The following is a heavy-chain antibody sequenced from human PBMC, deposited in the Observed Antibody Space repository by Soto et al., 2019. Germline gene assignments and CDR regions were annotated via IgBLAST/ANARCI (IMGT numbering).Heavy chain of an antibody. Sequence: GGSLRLSCAASGFTFGDYGMSWVRQAPGKGLEWVSAISCNGGSTCYADSVKGRVTISRDNSKNSLYLQMNSLRAEDTAVYHCVRDWSENGYSHGWFDPWGQGTLVTVSS. CDR3: VRDWSENGYSHGWFDP. V-gene: IGHV3-20*01. CDR1: GFTFGDYG. CDR2: ISCNGGST. J-gene: IGHJ5*02. D-gene: IGHD5-18*01.